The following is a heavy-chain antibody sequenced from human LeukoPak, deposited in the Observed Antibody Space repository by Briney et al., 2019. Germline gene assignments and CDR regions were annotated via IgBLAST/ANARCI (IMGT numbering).Heavy chain of an antibody. CDR3: ARETYCTSTTCPIGDHFDY. Sequence: GGSLRLSCAASGFTFSSYGMHWVRQAPGKGLEWVSSISSSSNYIYYVDSLKGRFTISRDNAKNSLYLQMNSLRAEDTAVYYCARETYCTSTTCPIGDHFDYWGQGTLVTVSS. D-gene: IGHD2-2*01. J-gene: IGHJ4*02. CDR2: ISSSSNYI. CDR1: GFTFSSYG. V-gene: IGHV3-21*01.